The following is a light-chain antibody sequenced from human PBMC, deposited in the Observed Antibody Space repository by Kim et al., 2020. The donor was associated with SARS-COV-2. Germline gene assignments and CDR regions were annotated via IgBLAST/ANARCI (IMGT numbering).Light chain of an antibody. CDR3: QAWDSSTAV. V-gene: IGLV3-1*01. Sequence: SVSPGQTASITCSGDKLGDKFASWYQQRPGQSPVLVIYHDTKRPSGIPERFSGSNSGNTATLTISGTQAMDEADYYCQAWDSSTAVFGTGTKVTVL. CDR2: HDT. J-gene: IGLJ1*01. CDR1: KLGDKF.